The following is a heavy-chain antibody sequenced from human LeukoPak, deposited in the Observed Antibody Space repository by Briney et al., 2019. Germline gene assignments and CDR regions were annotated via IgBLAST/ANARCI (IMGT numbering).Heavy chain of an antibody. Sequence: GGSLRLSCAASGFSFSSYGMHWVRQAPGKGLEWVTFIRYDGSDKFYADSVKGRFSISRDNSKNTLYLQMNSLRLEDTALYFCSRDSAPDILSLSDLWGPGTLVIVSP. CDR2: IRYDGSDK. V-gene: IGHV3-30*02. J-gene: IGHJ4*02. CDR3: SRDSAPDILSLSDL. CDR1: GFSFSSYG. D-gene: IGHD3-9*01.